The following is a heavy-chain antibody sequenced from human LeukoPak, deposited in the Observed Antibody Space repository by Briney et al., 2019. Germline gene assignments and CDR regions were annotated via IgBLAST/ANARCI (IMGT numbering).Heavy chain of an antibody. D-gene: IGHD3-3*01. V-gene: IGHV1-8*01. CDR1: GYTFTSYD. CDR3: AITGYYDFWSGSNDY. J-gene: IGHJ4*02. CDR2: MNPHRGNT. Sequence: ASVKVSCKASGYTFTSYDINWVRQATGQGLEWMGWMNPHRGNTGYAQKFQGRVTMTRQTPISTAYMELSSLRSEDTAVYYCAITGYYDFWSGSNDYWGQGTLVTVSP.